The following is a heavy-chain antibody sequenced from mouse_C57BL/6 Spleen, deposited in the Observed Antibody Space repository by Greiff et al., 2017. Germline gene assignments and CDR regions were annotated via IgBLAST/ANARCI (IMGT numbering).Heavy chain of an antibody. J-gene: IGHJ2*01. CDR2: ISSGSSTI. CDR1: GFTFSDYG. CDR3: AREWLRRDYFDY. Sequence: EVHLVESGGGLVKPGGSLKLSCAASGFTFSDYGMHWVRQAPEKGLEWVAYISSGSSTIYYADTVTGRFTISRDNAKTTLFLQMASLRSEDTAMYYCAREWLRRDYFDYWGQGTTLTVSS. D-gene: IGHD2-2*01. V-gene: IGHV5-17*01.